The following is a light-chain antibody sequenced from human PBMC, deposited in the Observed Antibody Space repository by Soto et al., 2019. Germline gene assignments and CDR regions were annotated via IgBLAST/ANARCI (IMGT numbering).Light chain of an antibody. CDR2: RNN. V-gene: IGLV1-47*01. J-gene: IGLJ2*01. Sequence: QSVLTQAPSASGAPGQSIIISCSGSSPNIGSNFVYWYQQFPGTAPKLLILRNNQRPSGVPDRFSGSKSGTSASLAISGLRSEDEADYHCAAWDDGLKSVVFGGGTKLTVL. CDR1: SPNIGSNF. CDR3: AAWDDGLKSVV.